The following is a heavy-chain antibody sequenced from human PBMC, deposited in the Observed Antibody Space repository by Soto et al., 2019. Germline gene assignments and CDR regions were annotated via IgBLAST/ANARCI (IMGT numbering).Heavy chain of an antibody. CDR3: ARERSSSWYGVDY. Sequence: GGSLRLSCAASGFTFSSYAMHWVRQAPGKGLEWVAVISYDGSNKYYADSVKGRFTISRDNSKNTLYLQMNSLRAEDTAVYYCARERSSSWYGVDYWGQGTLVTVSS. V-gene: IGHV3-30-3*01. CDR2: ISYDGSNK. D-gene: IGHD6-13*01. J-gene: IGHJ4*02. CDR1: GFTFSSYA.